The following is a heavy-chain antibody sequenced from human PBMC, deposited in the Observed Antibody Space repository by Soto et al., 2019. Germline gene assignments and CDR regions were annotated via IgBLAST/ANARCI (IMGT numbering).Heavy chain of an antibody. J-gene: IGHJ6*02. CDR2: IYSGGST. CDR1: GFTVSSNY. Sequence: EVQLVESGGGLVQPGGSLRLSCAASGFTVSSNYMSWVRQAQGKGLEWVSVIYSGGSTYYADSVKGRFTISRDNSKNTLYLQMNSLRAEDTAVYYCAREGWELLTSPPYYYGMDVWCQGTTVTVSS. D-gene: IGHD1-26*01. CDR3: AREGWELLTSPPYYYGMDV. V-gene: IGHV3-66*01.